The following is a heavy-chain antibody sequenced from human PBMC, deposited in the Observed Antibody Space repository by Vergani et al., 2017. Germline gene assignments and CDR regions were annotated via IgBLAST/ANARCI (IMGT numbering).Heavy chain of an antibody. V-gene: IGHV1-3*01. D-gene: IGHD3-22*01. CDR1: GYTFTSYA. J-gene: IGHJ4*02. Sequence: QVQLVQSGAEVKKPGASVKVSCKASGYTFTSYAMHWVRQAPGQRLEWMGWINAGNGNTKYSQKFQGRVTITRDTSASTAYMELSSLRSEDTAVYYCARDRGWLRPFDYWGQGTLVTVSS. CDR3: ARDRGWLRPFDY. CDR2: INAGNGNT.